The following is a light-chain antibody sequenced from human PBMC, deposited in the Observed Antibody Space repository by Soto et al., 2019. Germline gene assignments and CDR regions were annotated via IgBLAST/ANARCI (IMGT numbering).Light chain of an antibody. CDR2: AAS. CDR1: QGISSY. V-gene: IGKV1-8*01. CDR3: HQYGISP. J-gene: IGKJ4*01. Sequence: AIRMTQSPSSLSASTGARVTITCRASQGISSYLAWYQQKPGKAPKLLIYAASTLQSGVPSRFSCSGSGTEFSLTISRLEPEYFAVDYCHQYGISPFGGGTKVDI.